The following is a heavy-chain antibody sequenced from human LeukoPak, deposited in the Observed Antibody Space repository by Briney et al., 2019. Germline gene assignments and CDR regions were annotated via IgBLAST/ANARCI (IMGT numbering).Heavy chain of an antibody. V-gene: IGHV3-30*02. D-gene: IGHD3-3*01. CDR3: AKPAADDFCSGPVD. Sequence: GGSLRLSCAASGFTFSSYGMHWVRQAPSKGLEWVVFIRYDGSNKYYADSVKGRFTISRDNSKNTLYLQMNSLRAEDTAVYYCAKPAADDFCSGPVDWGQGTLATVSS. J-gene: IGHJ4*02. CDR1: GFTFSSYG. CDR2: IRYDGSNK.